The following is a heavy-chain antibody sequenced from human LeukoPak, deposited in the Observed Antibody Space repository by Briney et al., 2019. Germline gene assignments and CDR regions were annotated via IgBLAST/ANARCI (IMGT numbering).Heavy chain of an antibody. V-gene: IGHV1-24*01. CDR2: FDPADGEP. CDR1: GYTLTELS. D-gene: IGHD4-17*01. Sequence: ASVKVSCKISGYTLTELSMHWVRQAPGKGLEWMGGFDPADGEPIYAQKFQGRVTMSEDTSTDTAYMDLSSLRSEDTAVYYCATEVVGYGDVHYFDSWGQGTLVTVSS. CDR3: ATEVVGYGDVHYFDS. J-gene: IGHJ4*02.